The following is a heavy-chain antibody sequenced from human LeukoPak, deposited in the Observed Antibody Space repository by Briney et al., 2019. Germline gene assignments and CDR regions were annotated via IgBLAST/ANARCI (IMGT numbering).Heavy chain of an antibody. Sequence: SETLSLTCTVSGGSISSYYWSWMRQPPGKGLEWIGYIYYSGSTNYNPSLKSRVTISVDTSKNQFSLKLSSVTAADTAVYYCARVRPRRYSGYDPAFDIWGQGTMVTVSS. CDR3: ARVRPRRYSGYDPAFDI. D-gene: IGHD5-12*01. J-gene: IGHJ3*02. CDR2: IYYSGST. V-gene: IGHV4-59*01. CDR1: GGSISSYY.